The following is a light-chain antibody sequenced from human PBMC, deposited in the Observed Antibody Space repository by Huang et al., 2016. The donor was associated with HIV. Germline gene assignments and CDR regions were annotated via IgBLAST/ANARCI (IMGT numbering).Light chain of an antibody. CDR1: QSVSSNY. J-gene: IGKJ1*01. CDR2: GAS. Sequence: EIVLTQSPGTLSLSPGERATLSCRASQSVSSNYLAWYQQKPGQAPRLLIYGASTRATGIPDRFSGSGSGTDFTLTISRLEPEDFALYHCQQYGTSPTFGQGTKVEIK. V-gene: IGKV3-20*01. CDR3: QQYGTSPT.